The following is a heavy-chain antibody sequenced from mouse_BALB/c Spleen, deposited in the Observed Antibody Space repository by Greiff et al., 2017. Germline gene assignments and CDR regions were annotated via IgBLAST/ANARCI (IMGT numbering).Heavy chain of an antibody. CDR2: ISNGGGST. V-gene: IGHV5-12-2*01. CDR3: ARHPTYDYDGAWFAY. J-gene: IGHJ3*01. CDR1: GFTFSSYT. D-gene: IGHD2-4*01. Sequence: EVQLVESGGGLVQPGGSLKLSCAASGFTFSSYTMSWVRQTPEKRLEWVAYISNGGGSTYYPDTVKGRFTISRDNAKNTLYLQMSSLKSEDTAMYYCARHPTYDYDGAWFAYWGQGTLVTVSA.